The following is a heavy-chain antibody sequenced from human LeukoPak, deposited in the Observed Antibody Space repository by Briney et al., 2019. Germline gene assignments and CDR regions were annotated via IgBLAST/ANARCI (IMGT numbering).Heavy chain of an antibody. CDR2: IYTSGST. CDR3: ARGRFWSDFYYYYMDV. D-gene: IGHD3-3*01. CDR1: GGSISSYY. V-gene: IGHV4-4*07. Sequence: SETLSLTCTVSGGSISSYYWSWIRQPAGKGLEWIGRIYTSGSTNYNPSLKSRVTMSVDTSKNQFSLKLSSVTAADTAVYYCARGRFWSDFYYYYMDVWXKGTTVTVSS. J-gene: IGHJ6*03.